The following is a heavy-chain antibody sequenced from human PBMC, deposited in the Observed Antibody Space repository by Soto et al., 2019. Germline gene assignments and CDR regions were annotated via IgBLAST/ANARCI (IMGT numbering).Heavy chain of an antibody. D-gene: IGHD3-3*01. CDR1: GFTFSSFG. CDR2: IWYDGSKK. V-gene: IGHV3-33*01. CDR3: ARDASYYSLWSGYYPSRNGMDV. J-gene: IGHJ6*02. Sequence: QVQVVESGGGVVQPGRSLRLSCAASGFTFSSFGMHWVRQAPGKGLEWVSLIWYDGSKKSYGDSVKGRFTISRDNSRNTVYLQTHSLRADDTAVYYCARDASYYSLWSGYYPSRNGMDVWGQGTTVTVSS.